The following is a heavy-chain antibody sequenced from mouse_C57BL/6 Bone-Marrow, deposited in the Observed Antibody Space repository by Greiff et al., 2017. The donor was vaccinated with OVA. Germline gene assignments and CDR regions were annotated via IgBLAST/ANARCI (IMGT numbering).Heavy chain of an antibody. Sequence: VQLQQSGPELVKPGASVKISCMASGYSFPGYYMPWVKQSHGTFLDWIGYIYPYNGVSSYNQKFQCKATLTLHKSSSKAYMELRSLTSEESAVYYCERGTGFDYWGQGTTLKVSS. CDR3: ERGTGFDY. CDR2: IYPYNGVS. V-gene: IGHV1-31*01. CDR1: GYSFPGYY. D-gene: IGHD3-3*01. J-gene: IGHJ2*01.